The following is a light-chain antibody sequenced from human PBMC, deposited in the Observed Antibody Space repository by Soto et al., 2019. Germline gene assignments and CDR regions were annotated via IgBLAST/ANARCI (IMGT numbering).Light chain of an antibody. CDR2: AAA. J-gene: IGKJ2*01. V-gene: IGKV1-39*01. CDR3: QQSYSMPYA. Sequence: DIQMPQSPSSLSASVGDRVTITCRASQTTNTYLNWYQLKPGKAPKLLIYAAATLQTGVPSRFTGSGSGTDFTLTLISLQPEDYATYFCQQSYSMPYAFGPGTKVDIK. CDR1: QTTNTY.